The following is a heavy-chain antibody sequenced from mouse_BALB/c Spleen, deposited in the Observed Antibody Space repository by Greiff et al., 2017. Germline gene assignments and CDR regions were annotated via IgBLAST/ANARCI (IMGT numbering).Heavy chain of an antibody. Sequence: EVQLQQSGAELVKPGASVKLSCTASGFNIKDTYMHWVKQRPEQGLEWIGRIDPANGNTKYDPKFQGKATITADTSSNTAYLQLSSLTSEDTAVYYCARWDYYGSEYAMDYWGQGTSVTVSS. J-gene: IGHJ4*01. CDR3: ARWDYYGSEYAMDY. CDR2: IDPANGNT. D-gene: IGHD1-1*01. V-gene: IGHV14-3*02. CDR1: GFNIKDTY.